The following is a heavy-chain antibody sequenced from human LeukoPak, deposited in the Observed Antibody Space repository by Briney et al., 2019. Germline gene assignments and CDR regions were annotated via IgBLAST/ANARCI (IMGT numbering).Heavy chain of an antibody. CDR2: ISYDGSNK. CDR3: ARGTPSSSGWLYYGMDV. V-gene: IGHV3-30-3*01. Sequence: GGSLRLSCAASGFTFSSYAMHWVRQAPGKGLEWVAVISYDGSNKYYADSVKGRYTISRDNSKNTLYLQMNSLRAEDTAVYYCARGTPSSSGWLYYGMDVWGQGTTVTVSS. CDR1: GFTFSSYA. J-gene: IGHJ6*02. D-gene: IGHD6-19*01.